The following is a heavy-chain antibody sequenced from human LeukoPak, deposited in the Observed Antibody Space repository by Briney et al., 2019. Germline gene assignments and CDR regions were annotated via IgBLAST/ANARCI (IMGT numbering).Heavy chain of an antibody. CDR2: IYYSGST. Sequence: SETLSLTCTVSGGSISSYYWSWIRQPPGKGLEWIGYIYYSGSTNYNPSLKSRVTISVDTSKNQFSLKLSSVTAADTAVYYCARVGYYPILRYFDWSAENYYYYYMDVWGKGTTVTVSS. CDR1: GGSISSYY. V-gene: IGHV4-59*01. J-gene: IGHJ6*03. CDR3: ARVGYYPILRYFDWSAENYYYYYMDV. D-gene: IGHD3-9*01.